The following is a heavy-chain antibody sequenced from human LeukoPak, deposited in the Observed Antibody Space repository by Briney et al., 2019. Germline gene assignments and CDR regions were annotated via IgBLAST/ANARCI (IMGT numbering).Heavy chain of an antibody. CDR2: IYSGGST. D-gene: IGHD5-24*01. CDR3: ARVSRNGWLQYFDY. CDR1: GFTVSSNY. V-gene: IGHV3-53*01. Sequence: PGGSLRLSCAASGFTVSSNYMSWVRQAPGKGLEWVSVIYSGGSTYYADSVKGRFTISRDNSKNTLYLQMNSLRAEDTAVYYCARVSRNGWLQYFDYWGQGTLVTVSS. J-gene: IGHJ4*02.